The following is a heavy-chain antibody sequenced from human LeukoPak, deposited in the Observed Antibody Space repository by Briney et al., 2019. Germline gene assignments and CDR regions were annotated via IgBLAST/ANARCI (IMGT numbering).Heavy chain of an antibody. V-gene: IGHV3-20*01. CDR3: ALDNPWGLEFWSGYYTYYFDY. J-gene: IGHJ4*02. Sequence: PGRCLRLSCAAFALTFDDYGVSWVRQAPGKGLEWVFCINWDGGSTGYADSVKGRFTISRDNAKIALYLQMNSLRAEDTALYDCALDNPWGLEFWSGYYTYYFDYWGQGTLVTVSA. CDR2: INWDGGST. D-gene: IGHD3-3*01. CDR1: ALTFDDYG.